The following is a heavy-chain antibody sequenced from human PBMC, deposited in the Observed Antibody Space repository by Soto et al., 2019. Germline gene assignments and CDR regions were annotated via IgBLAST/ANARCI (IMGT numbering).Heavy chain of an antibody. Sequence: SETLSLTCAVSGGSSSSYYWSWSRQTAGKGLEWIGRIYPSGNTNYNPSLKSRVTMSIDTSKNQLSLKLRSVTAADTAVYFCAGDEGYYYSGVDVWGQGTAVTVSS. J-gene: IGHJ6*02. CDR1: GGSSSSYY. CDR2: IYPSGNT. V-gene: IGHV4-4*07. CDR3: AGDEGYYYSGVDV.